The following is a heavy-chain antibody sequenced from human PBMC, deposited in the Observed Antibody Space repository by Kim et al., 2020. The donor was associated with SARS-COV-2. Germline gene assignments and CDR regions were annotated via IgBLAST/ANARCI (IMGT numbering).Heavy chain of an antibody. D-gene: IGHD3-10*01. Sequence: SETLSLTCAVSGGSISSGGYSWSWIRQPPGKGLEWIGYIYHSGSTYYNPSLKSRVTISVDRSKNQFSLKLSSVTAADTAVYYCASSVRGDAFDIWGQGTMVTVSS. CDR3: ASSVRGDAFDI. J-gene: IGHJ3*02. CDR2: IYHSGST. V-gene: IGHV4-30-2*01. CDR1: GGSISSGGYS.